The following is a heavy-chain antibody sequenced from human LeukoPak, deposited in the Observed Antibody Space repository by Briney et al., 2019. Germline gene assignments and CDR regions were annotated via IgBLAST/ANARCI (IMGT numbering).Heavy chain of an antibody. V-gene: IGHV3-23*01. CDR3: AKNVNGGNWYYFDH. CDR1: GFTFNNYA. CDR2: ISGSGVST. D-gene: IGHD1-20*01. J-gene: IGHJ4*02. Sequence: PGGSLRLSCAASGFTFNNYAVGWLRQAPGKGLELVSAISGSGVSTYYADSVKGRFTISRDNSKTTLYLQMNSLRAEDTAVYYCAKNVNGGNWYYFDHWGQGTLVTVSS.